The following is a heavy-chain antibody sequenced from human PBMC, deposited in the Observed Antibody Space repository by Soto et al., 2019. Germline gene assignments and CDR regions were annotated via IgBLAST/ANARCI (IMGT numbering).Heavy chain of an antibody. J-gene: IGHJ3*02. CDR3: ASPGIAAAGAMDDAFDI. CDR2: MNPNSGNT. D-gene: IGHD6-13*01. Sequence: GASVKVSCKASGYTFTSYDINWVRQATGQGLEWMGWMNPNSGNTGYAQKFQGRVTMTRNTSISTAYMELSSLRSEDTAVYYCASPGIAAAGAMDDAFDIWGQGTMVTVSS. V-gene: IGHV1-8*01. CDR1: GYTFTSYD.